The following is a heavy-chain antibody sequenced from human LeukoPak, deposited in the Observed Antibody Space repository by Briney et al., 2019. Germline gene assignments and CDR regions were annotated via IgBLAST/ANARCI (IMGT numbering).Heavy chain of an antibody. CDR3: ARDRSSWSFAD. D-gene: IGHD6-13*01. V-gene: IGHV4-59*01. J-gene: IGHJ4*02. CDR1: GGSISTYY. CDR2: IYYLAST. Sequence: SETLSLTCTVSGGSISTYYWSWIRQPPGKGLEWIGYIYYLASTNYNPSLKSRVTISVDTSKNQFSLKLNSVTAADTAVCYCARDRSSWSFADWGQGTLVTVSS.